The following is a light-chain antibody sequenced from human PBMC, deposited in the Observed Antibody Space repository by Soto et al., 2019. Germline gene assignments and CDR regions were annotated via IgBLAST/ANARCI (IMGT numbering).Light chain of an antibody. V-gene: IGLV2-23*02. Sequence: QSVLTQPASVSGSHGQSNTISCTGTSSDVGSYNLVSWYQQHPGKAPKLMIYEVSKRPSGVSNRFSGSKSGNTASLTISGLQAEDEADYYCCSYAGSSTPLIFGTGTKVTVL. CDR1: SSDVGSYNL. CDR3: CSYAGSSTPLI. J-gene: IGLJ1*01. CDR2: EVS.